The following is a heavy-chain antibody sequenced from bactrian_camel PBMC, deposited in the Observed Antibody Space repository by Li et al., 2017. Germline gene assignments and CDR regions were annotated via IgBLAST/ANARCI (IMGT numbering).Heavy chain of an antibody. J-gene: IGHJ4*01. D-gene: IGHD2*01. CDR2: IAMDGRS. CDR3: AARAKVDGIYSRIRAEEYEN. V-gene: IGHV3S53*01. Sequence: HVQLVESGGGLVQPGGSLRLSCKVSGHSRGSNCVGWYRLPPGRAPAEREAVASIAMDGRSTYADTVKGRFTISKDNAQSTLYLQMRSLKPEDTAMYYCAARAKVDGIYSRIRAEEYENWGRGTQVTVS. CDR1: GHSRGSNC.